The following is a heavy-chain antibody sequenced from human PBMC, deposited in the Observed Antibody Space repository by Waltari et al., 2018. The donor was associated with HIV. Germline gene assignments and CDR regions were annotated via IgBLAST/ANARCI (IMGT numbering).Heavy chain of an antibody. J-gene: IGHJ3*01. CDR2: IYYTGST. V-gene: IGHV4-30-2*06. CDR1: GGSVGSSGFS. D-gene: IGHD2-15*01. CDR3: ARDRFCNGNGCSQSDAFDV. Sequence: QLRLQESGSGLLKPSQTLSLTCNVSGGSVGSSGFSWSWIRQSPGKGLEWIGYIYYTGSTYYNPSLKSRVNISLDRSKNQFSLRLSYVSAADTAVYYCARDRFCNGNGCSQSDAFDVWGQGRMVTVSS.